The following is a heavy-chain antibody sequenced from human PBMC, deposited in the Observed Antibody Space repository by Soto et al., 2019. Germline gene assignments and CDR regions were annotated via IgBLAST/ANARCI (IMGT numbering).Heavy chain of an antibody. CDR3: ARVDLAQPQSNYYMDV. CDR1: GYTFTSYG. V-gene: IGHV1-18*01. D-gene: IGHD4-4*01. J-gene: IGHJ6*03. Sequence: ASVKVSCKASGYTFTSYGISWVRQAPGQGLEWMGWISAYNGNTNYAQKLRGRVTMTTDTSTSTAYMELRSLRSDDTAVYYCARVDLAQPQSNYYMDVWGKGTTVTVSS. CDR2: ISAYNGNT.